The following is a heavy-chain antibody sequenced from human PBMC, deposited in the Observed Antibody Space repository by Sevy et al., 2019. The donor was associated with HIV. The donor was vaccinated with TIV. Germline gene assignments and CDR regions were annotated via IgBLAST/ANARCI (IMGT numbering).Heavy chain of an antibody. CDR2: IYSGGNT. J-gene: IGHJ4*02. CDR1: GFSVSNNY. CDR3: ARETCLGELTSRLFDY. D-gene: IGHD3-16*02. Sequence: GGSLRLSCAASGFSVSNNYMSWVRQAPGKGLEWVSVIYSGGNTYYADSVKGRFTISRDNSKNMLFLQMNSLRADDTAVYYCARETCLGELTSRLFDYWGQGTLVTVSS. V-gene: IGHV3-53*01.